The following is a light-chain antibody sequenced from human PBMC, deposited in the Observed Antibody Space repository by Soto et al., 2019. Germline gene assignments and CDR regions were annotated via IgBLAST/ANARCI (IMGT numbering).Light chain of an antibody. CDR2: GAS. V-gene: IGKV3-20*01. Sequence: ETVLTQSPATLSLSPGERATLSCRASQSVSSYLAWYQQKPGQAPRLLIYGASSRATGIPDRFSGSGSGTDFTLTISRLEPEDFAVYYCQQYGSSPLTFGQGTKVDIK. J-gene: IGKJ1*01. CDR3: QQYGSSPLT. CDR1: QSVSSY.